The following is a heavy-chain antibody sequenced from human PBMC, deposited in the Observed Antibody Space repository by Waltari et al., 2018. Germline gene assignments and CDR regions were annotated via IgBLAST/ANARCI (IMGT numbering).Heavy chain of an antibody. Sequence: QLQLQESSPGLVKHSATLSLTCAVSGDSVTSSYLWNWVRQSPGKGLEWIGQVHGSGRTNYNPSFASRVTVSLDTSNNQVSLKVTSATVADTAVYYCARDRGRGLYLDSWGPGTLVTVSP. CDR2: VHGSGRT. V-gene: IGHV4-4*02. D-gene: IGHD2-15*01. CDR1: GDSVTSSYL. J-gene: IGHJ4*02. CDR3: ARDRGRGLYLDS.